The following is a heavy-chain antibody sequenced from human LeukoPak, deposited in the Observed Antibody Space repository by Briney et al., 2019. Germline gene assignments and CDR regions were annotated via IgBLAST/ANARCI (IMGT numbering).Heavy chain of an antibody. Sequence: GGSLRLSCAASGFTFSSYEMNWVRRAPGKGLEWVSYISSSGSTIYYADSVKGRFTISRDNAKNSLYLQMNSLRAEDTAVYYCAISGSYWAWAHWGQGTLVTISS. CDR2: ISSSGSTI. J-gene: IGHJ4*02. CDR1: GFTFSSYE. CDR3: AISGSYWAWAH. V-gene: IGHV3-48*03. D-gene: IGHD1-26*01.